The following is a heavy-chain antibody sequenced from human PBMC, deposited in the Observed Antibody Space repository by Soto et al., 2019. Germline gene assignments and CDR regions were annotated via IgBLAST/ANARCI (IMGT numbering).Heavy chain of an antibody. J-gene: IGHJ1*01. CDR2: IYWDDDK. CDR3: ARGGVVVAATGEYFQH. Sequence: QITLKESGPTLVKPTQTLTLTCTFSGFSLSTGGVAVGWIRQPPGEALEWLALIYWDDDKRYSPSLKSRLTITKDTSKNQVVLTMTNMDPVDTATYYCARGGVVVAATGEYFQHWGRAPCSPSPQ. CDR1: GFSLSTGGVA. D-gene: IGHD2-15*01. V-gene: IGHV2-5*02.